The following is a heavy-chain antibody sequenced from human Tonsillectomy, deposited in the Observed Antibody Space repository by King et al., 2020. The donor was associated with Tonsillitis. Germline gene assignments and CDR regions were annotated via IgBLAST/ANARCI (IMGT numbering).Heavy chain of an antibody. CDR3: ARVAGGDYDYYYYYGMDV. Sequence: HVQLQESGPGLVKPSGTLSLTCAVSGGSISSSNWWSWVRQPPGKGLEWIGEIYHSGSTNYTPSLKSRVTISVDKSKNQFSLKLSSVTAPDTAVYYCARVAGGDYDYYYYYGMDVWGQGTPVTVSS. CDR1: GGSISSSNW. CDR2: IYHSGST. J-gene: IGHJ6*02. D-gene: IGHD2-21*02. V-gene: IGHV4-4*02.